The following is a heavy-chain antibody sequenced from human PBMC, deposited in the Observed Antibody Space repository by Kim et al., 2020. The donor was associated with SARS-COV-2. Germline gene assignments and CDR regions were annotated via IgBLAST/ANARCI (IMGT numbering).Heavy chain of an antibody. CDR3: AKDTPLWFGELRFDP. V-gene: IGHV3-23*01. Sequence: DSVKGRFTISRDNAKNTLYLQMNSLRAEDTAVYYCAKDTPLWFGELRFDPWGQGTLVTVSS. D-gene: IGHD3-10*01. J-gene: IGHJ5*02.